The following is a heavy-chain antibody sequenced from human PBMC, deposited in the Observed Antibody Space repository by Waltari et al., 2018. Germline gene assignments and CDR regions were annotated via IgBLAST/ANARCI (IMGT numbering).Heavy chain of an antibody. J-gene: IGHJ4*02. Sequence: EVQLVESGGDLIQPGGSLRLSCAASGFTFSSYAMSWVRQAPGKGLEWVSGISGNGGYTYYADTVKGRCTISRDKSKNTLYLQMNSLRAEDTAVYYWVTTERGTYIFWGQGTLVTVSS. CDR2: ISGNGGYT. CDR3: VTTERGTYIF. CDR1: GFTFSSYA. V-gene: IGHV3-23*04. D-gene: IGHD3-10*01.